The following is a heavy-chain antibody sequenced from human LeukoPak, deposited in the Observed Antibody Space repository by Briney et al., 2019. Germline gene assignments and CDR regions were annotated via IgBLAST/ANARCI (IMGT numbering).Heavy chain of an antibody. J-gene: IGHJ4*02. Sequence: GGSLRLSCAASGFTFSSYEMSWVRQAPGKGLEWVGRIKAKAHGGTIEYAAPVKGRFTISRDDSKNTLYLQMNSLKTEDTAVYYCTTDGVGVEGATYDNWGQGTLVSVSS. CDR1: GFTFSSYE. D-gene: IGHD1-26*01. V-gene: IGHV3-15*01. CDR3: TTDGVGVEGATYDN. CDR2: IKAKAHGGTI.